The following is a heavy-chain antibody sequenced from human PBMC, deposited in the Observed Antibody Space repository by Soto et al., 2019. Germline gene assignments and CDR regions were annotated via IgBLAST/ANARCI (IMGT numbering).Heavy chain of an antibody. D-gene: IGHD2-2*02. V-gene: IGHV4-61*08. CDR1: GGSIGSGDYY. Sequence: SETLSLTCTVSGGSIGSGDYYWSWIRQPPGKGLEWIGYIYYSGSTNYNPSLKSRVTISVDTSKNQFSLKLSSVTAADTAVYYCARDSQDSPYCSSTSCYIRWFDPWGQGTLVTVSS. CDR2: IYYSGST. CDR3: ARDSQDSPYCSSTSCYIRWFDP. J-gene: IGHJ5*02.